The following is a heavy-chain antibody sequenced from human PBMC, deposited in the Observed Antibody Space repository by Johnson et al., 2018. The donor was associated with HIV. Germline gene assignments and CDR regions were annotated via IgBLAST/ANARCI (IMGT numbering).Heavy chain of an antibody. CDR3: ARDPPSLLRGAFDI. D-gene: IGHD3-16*01. CDR2: ISYDGSNK. J-gene: IGHJ3*02. Sequence: QVQLVESGGGLVKPGGSLRLSCAASGFTFSDYYMSWIRQAPGKGLEWVAVISYDGSNKYYADSVTGRFTISRDNSKNTLYLQMNSLRAEDTAVYYCARDPPSLLRGAFDIWGQGTMVTVSS. V-gene: IGHV3-30-3*01. CDR1: GFTFSDYY.